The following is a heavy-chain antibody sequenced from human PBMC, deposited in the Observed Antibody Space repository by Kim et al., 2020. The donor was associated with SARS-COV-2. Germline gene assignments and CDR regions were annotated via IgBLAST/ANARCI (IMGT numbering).Heavy chain of an antibody. CDR3: ARDKVGSSWTLFDY. CDR1: GGSIIDYY. Sequence: SETLSLTCTVSGGSIIDYYWNWIRQPPGKGLEWIGHIYHSGSTIYNPSLKSRVTISVDTSKNQFSLRVNSVTAADTAVYYCARDKVGSSWTLFDYWGRGT. CDR2: IYHSGST. D-gene: IGHD6-13*01. V-gene: IGHV4-59*01. J-gene: IGHJ4*02.